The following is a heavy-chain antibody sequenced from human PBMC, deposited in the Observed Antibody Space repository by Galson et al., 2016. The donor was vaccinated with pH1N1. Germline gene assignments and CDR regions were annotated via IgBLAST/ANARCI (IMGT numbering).Heavy chain of an antibody. CDR2: INQDGSRK. CDR1: GFTFSDYW. V-gene: IGHV3-7*01. D-gene: IGHD1-26*01. CDR3: ATEDYYTSLY. Sequence: SLRLSCAASGFTFSDYWMSWVRQAPGKGLEWVAKINQDGSRKYYVDSMKGRCTISRDNAENSLSLQMNSLRVEDTALYYCATEDYYTSLYWGQGILVTVSS. J-gene: IGHJ4*02.